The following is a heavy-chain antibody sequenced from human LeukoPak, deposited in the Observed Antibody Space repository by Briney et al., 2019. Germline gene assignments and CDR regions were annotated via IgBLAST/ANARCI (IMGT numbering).Heavy chain of an antibody. CDR1: GGSFSNYY. D-gene: IGHD1-7*01. CDR3: ARRWNYGRNYYIDV. J-gene: IGHJ6*03. CDR2: INDSGRI. Sequence: SETLSLTCAVYGGSFSNYYWNWIRQPPGKGLEWIGEINDSGRINYNPSLMSRVTVSVDTSKNQFSLRLTPVTATDTAVYYCARRWNYGRNYYIDVWGNGATVSVSS. V-gene: IGHV4-34*01.